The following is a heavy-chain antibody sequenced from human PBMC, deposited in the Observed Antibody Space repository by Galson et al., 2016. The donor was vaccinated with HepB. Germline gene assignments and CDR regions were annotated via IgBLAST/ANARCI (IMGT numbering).Heavy chain of an antibody. V-gene: IGHV1-18*01. Sequence: QSGAEVKKPGESLKISCKASGGTFRSHAINWVRQAPGQGLEWMGWISGYNGDTRSAQNFQGRVTLTMDTSTSTAYMEMRNLRSDDTAVYFCAGLTISSGWPRSDFWGQGTLVAVSS. CDR2: ISGYNGDT. CDR1: GGTFRSHA. CDR3: AGLTISSGWPRSDF. J-gene: IGHJ4*02. D-gene: IGHD6-19*01.